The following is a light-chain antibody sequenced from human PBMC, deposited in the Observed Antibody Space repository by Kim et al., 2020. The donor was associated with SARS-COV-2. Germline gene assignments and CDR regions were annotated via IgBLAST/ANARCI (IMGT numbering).Light chain of an antibody. CDR2: EVT. J-gene: IGLJ2*01. V-gene: IGLV2-8*01. Sequence: LTQPPSASGSPGQSVTISCTGTSSDVGGYNYVSWYQQHPGKAPKLMIYEVTKRPSGVPDRFSGSKSGNTASLTVSGLQAEDEADYYCNSYAGSNNVVFGGGTQLTVL. CDR3: NSYAGSNNVV. CDR1: SSDVGGYNY.